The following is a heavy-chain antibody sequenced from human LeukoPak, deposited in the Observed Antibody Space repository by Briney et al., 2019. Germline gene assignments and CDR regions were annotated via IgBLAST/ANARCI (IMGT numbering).Heavy chain of an antibody. Sequence: GGAPRLSCAASGFTFDDYGMSWVRQAPGKGLEWVSGINWNGGSTGYADSVKGRFTISGDNAKNSLYLQMNSLRAEDTALYYCARGGWLQSVDYWGQGTLVTVSS. V-gene: IGHV3-20*04. CDR3: ARGGWLQSVDY. D-gene: IGHD5-24*01. CDR2: INWNGGST. J-gene: IGHJ4*02. CDR1: GFTFDDYG.